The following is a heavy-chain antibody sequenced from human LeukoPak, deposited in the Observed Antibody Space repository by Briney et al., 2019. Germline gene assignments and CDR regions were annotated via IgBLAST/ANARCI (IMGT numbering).Heavy chain of an antibody. V-gene: IGHV4-4*02. CDR2: IYHSGST. CDR1: GGSISSSNW. Sequence: SGTLSLTCAVSGGSISSSNWWSWVRQPPGKGLEWIGEIYHSGSTNYNPSLKSRVTISVDKSKNQFSLKLSSVTAADTAVYYCARRITMVRGVIMGNWFDPWGQGTLVTVSS. CDR3: ARRITMVRGVIMGNWFDP. J-gene: IGHJ5*02. D-gene: IGHD3-10*01.